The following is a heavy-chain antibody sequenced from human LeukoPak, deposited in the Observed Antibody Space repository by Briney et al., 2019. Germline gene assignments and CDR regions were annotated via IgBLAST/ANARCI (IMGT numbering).Heavy chain of an antibody. J-gene: IGHJ4*02. CDR1: GDSISRYY. CDR3: ARPGIAVAGPTRNVGSFDY. D-gene: IGHD6-19*01. CDR2: INHSGST. Sequence: SETLSLTCTVSGDSISRYYWSWIRQPPGKGLEWIGEINHSGSTNYNPSLKSRVTISVDTSKNQFSLKLSSVTAADTAVYYCARPGIAVAGPTRNVGSFDYWGQGTLVTVSS. V-gene: IGHV4-34*01.